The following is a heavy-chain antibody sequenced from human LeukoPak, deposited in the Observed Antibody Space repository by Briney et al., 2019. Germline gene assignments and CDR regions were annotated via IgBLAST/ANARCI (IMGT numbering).Heavy chain of an antibody. CDR1: GFSLSSYD. Sequence: PGGSLTLSCAASGFSLSSYDMNWVRQAPGKGREWVSSISTTSTYIYYRYSVKGRFTISRDNARKSLYLQMNGLRAEDPAVYYCASADCFCSTCYLRSSWFDPSGEGGLVAVSS. CDR3: ASADCFCSTCYLRSSWFDP. J-gene: IGHJ5*02. V-gene: IGHV3-21*01. CDR2: ISTTSTYI. D-gene: IGHD2-21*01.